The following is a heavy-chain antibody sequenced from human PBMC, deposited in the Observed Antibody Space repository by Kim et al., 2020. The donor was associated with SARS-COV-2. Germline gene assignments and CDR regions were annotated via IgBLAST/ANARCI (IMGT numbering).Heavy chain of an antibody. CDR1: GGSFSGYY. J-gene: IGHJ4*01. D-gene: IGHD6-19*01. CDR2: ITHSGST. Sequence: SETLSLTCAVYGGSFSGYYWSWNRQPPGKGLEWIGAITHSGSTNYNPSLKSRVTISVDTSTNQFSLKLSSVTAADTAVYYCARRFGAVAGIIVGYFDYWG. V-gene: IGHV4-34*01. CDR3: ARRFGAVAGIIVGYFDY.